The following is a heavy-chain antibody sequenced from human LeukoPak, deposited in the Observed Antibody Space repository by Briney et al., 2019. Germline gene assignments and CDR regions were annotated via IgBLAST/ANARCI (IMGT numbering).Heavy chain of an antibody. J-gene: IGHJ4*02. Sequence: AAVKVSCKASGYTFTSFGISWVRQAPGQGLEWLAWISAYNGNTNYEQKLQGRVTMTTYPSTSTAFMQLRSLRSADTAVSYCATDCGTSCYTPLDYWGQGTLVTVSS. D-gene: IGHD2-2*02. V-gene: IGHV1-18*01. CDR2: ISAYNGNT. CDR1: GYTFTSFG. CDR3: ATDCGTSCYTPLDY.